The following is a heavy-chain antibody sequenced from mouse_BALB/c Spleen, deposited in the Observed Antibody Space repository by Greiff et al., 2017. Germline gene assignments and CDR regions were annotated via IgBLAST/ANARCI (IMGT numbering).Heavy chain of an antibody. Sequence: EVQLQQSGAELVKPGASVKLSCTASGFNIKDTYMHWVKQRPEQGLEWIGRIDPANGNTKYDPKFQGKATITAYTSSNTAYLQLSSLTSEATAVYCCARVYRYEGNAMDYWGQGTSVTVSS. V-gene: IGHV14-3*02. D-gene: IGHD2-14*01. CDR2: IDPANGNT. CDR3: ARVYRYEGNAMDY. CDR1: GFNIKDTY. J-gene: IGHJ4*01.